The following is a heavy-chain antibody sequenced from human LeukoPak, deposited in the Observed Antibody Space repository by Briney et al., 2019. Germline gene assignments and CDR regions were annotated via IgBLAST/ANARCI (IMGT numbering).Heavy chain of an antibody. CDR1: GGTFSSYA. V-gene: IGHV1-69*13. J-gene: IGHJ6*02. Sequence: ASVKVSCKASGGTFSSYAISWVRQAPGQGLEWMGGIIPIFGTANYAQKFQGRVTITADESTSTAYMELSSLRSEDTAVYYCARDSQQLTPYYYYGMDVWGQGTAVTVSS. D-gene: IGHD6-13*01. CDR3: ARDSQQLTPYYYYGMDV. CDR2: IIPIFGTA.